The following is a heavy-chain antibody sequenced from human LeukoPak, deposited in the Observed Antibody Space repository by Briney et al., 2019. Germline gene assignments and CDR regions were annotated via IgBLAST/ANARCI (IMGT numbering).Heavy chain of an antibody. CDR3: ARHPWEDYGFGAFDI. CDR2: IYYSGST. D-gene: IGHD4-17*01. V-gene: IGHV4-39*01. CDR1: GGSISSSSYY. Sequence: SETLSLTCTVSGGSISSSSYYWGWIRQPPGKGLEWIGSIYYSGSTYYNPSLKSRVTISVDTSKNQFSLKLSSVTAADTAVYYCARHPWEDYGFGAFDIWGQGTMVTVSS. J-gene: IGHJ3*02.